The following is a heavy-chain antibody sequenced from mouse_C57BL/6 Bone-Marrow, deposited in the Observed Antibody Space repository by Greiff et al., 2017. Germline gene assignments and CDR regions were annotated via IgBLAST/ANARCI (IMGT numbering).Heavy chain of an antibody. V-gene: IGHV1-63*01. D-gene: IGHD3-3*01. CDR3: ARKGRGAMDY. Sequence: VQLQQSGAELVRPGTSVKMSCKASGYTFTNYWIGWAKQRPGHGLEWIGDIYPGGGYTNYNEKFKGKATLTADKSSSTAYMQFSSLTSEDSAIYYCARKGRGAMDYWGQGTSVTVSS. J-gene: IGHJ4*01. CDR1: GYTFTNYW. CDR2: IYPGGGYT.